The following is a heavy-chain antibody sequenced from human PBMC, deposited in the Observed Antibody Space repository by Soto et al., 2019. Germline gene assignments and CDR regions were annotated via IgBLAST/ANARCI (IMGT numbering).Heavy chain of an antibody. CDR3: AEHADTTATTLFNF. D-gene: IGHD1-1*01. Sequence: PSETLSLTCTVSGGSISSSYYGSWIRRPPGKGLEWIARIYYSGRTYYNPSLKSRVTISMDTTKNQISLKVSTMTGTNTAVYFCAEHADTTATTLFNFRGQGTLGTV. CDR2: IYYSGRT. CDR1: GGSISSSYY. V-gene: IGHV4-39*01. J-gene: IGHJ4*02.